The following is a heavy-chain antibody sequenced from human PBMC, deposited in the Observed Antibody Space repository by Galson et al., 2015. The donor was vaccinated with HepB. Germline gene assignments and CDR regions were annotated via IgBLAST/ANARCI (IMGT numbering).Heavy chain of an antibody. D-gene: IGHD2-2*02. V-gene: IGHV3-74*01. CDR3: ARDLVVVVPAAILGGSYGMDV. CDR1: GFTFSSYW. J-gene: IGHJ6*02. CDR2: INSDGSST. Sequence: SLRLSCAASGFTFSSYWMHWVRQAPGQGLEWLSRINSDGSSTSYADSVKGRFTISRDKAKNTLYLQMNSLRAEDTAVYYCARDLVVVVPAAILGGSYGMDVWGQGTTVTVSS.